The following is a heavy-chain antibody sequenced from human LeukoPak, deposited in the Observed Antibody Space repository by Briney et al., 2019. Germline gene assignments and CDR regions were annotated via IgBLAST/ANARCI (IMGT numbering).Heavy chain of an antibody. CDR2: ISGSGGST. V-gene: IGHV3-23*01. D-gene: IGHD3-22*01. CDR1: GFTFSSYA. J-gene: IGHJ5*02. Sequence: GGSLRLSCAASGFTFSSYAMSRVRQAPGKGLEWVSAISGSGGSTYYADSVKGRFTISRDNSKNTLYLQMNSLRAEDTAVYYCAKESMKVVVMNWFDPWGQGTLVTVSS. CDR3: AKESMKVVVMNWFDP.